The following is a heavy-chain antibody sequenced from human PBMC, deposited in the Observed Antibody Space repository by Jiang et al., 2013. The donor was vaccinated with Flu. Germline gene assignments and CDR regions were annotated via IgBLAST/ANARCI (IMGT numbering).Heavy chain of an antibody. CDR3: ARHIKGGGDHDY. J-gene: IGHJ4*02. CDR1: GGSISSSSYY. D-gene: IGHD3-16*01. CDR2: IYYSGST. Sequence: LLKPSETLSLTCTVSGGSISSSSYYWGWIRQPPGKGLEWIGSIYYSGSTYYNPSLKSRVTISVDTSKNQFSLKLSSVTAADTAVYYCARHIKGGGDHDYWGQGTLVTVSS. V-gene: IGHV4-39*01.